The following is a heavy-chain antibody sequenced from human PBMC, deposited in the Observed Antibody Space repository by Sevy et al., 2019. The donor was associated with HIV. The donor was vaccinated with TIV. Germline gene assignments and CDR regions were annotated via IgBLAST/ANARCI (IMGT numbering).Heavy chain of an antibody. CDR2: IYHSGST. D-gene: IGHD2-2*02. J-gene: IGHJ5*02. CDR3: ARDLLCTSFYTSGGWFDP. V-gene: IGHV4-38-2*02. Sequence: SETLSLTCAVSGYSISSGYYWGWIRQPPGKGLEWIGSIYHSGSTYYNPSLKSRVTISVDTSKNQFSLKLSSVTAADTAVYYCARDLLCTSFYTSGGWFDPWGQGTLVTVSS. CDR1: GYSISSGYY.